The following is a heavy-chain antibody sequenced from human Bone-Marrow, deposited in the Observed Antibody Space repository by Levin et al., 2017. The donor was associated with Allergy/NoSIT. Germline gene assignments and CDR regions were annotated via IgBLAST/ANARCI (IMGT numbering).Heavy chain of an antibody. J-gene: IGHJ4*02. CDR3: AGELWGSYRFDY. V-gene: IGHV3-30-3*01. D-gene: IGHD3-16*02. CDR1: GFTFSSYA. CDR2: TSYDGGSQ. Sequence: QTGGSLRLSCAASGFTFSSYAMHWVRQAPGKGLEWVAVTSYDGGSQSYADSVKGRFTISSDNSKNTLYLQMNSLRAEDAAVYYCAGELWGSYRFDYWGQGTLVTVSS.